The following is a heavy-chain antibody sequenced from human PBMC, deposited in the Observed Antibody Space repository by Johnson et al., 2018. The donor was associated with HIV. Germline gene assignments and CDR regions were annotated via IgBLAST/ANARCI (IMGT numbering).Heavy chain of an antibody. CDR2: ISWNSGSI. J-gene: IGHJ3*02. V-gene: IGHV3-9*01. CDR3: ARDHVIGPSLDAFDI. Sequence: EVHLVESGGGLVQPGRSLRLSCAASGFTFDDYAMHWVRQAPGKGLEWVSGISWNSGSIGYADSVKGRFTISRDNAKNSLYLQMNSLRAEDTAVYYCARDHVIGPSLDAFDIWGQGTMVTVSS. D-gene: IGHD3-22*01. CDR1: GFTFDDYA.